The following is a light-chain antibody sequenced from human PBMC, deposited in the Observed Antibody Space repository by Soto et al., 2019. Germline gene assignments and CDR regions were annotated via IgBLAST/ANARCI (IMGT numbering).Light chain of an antibody. CDR3: LQYTEYPLT. CDR1: QSLNYW. V-gene: IGKV1-5*03. J-gene: IGKJ4*01. CDR2: KTS. Sequence: DIQMTQSPSTLSATIGDRIIITCLASQSLNYWLAWYQQKPGNAPQILIYKTSNLASGVPSRFSGSGSGTEFTLAISSLQPDDFATYYCLQYTEYPLTFGGGTKVEVK.